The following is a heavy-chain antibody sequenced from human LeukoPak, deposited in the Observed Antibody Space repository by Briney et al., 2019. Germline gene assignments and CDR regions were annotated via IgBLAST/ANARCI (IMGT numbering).Heavy chain of an antibody. V-gene: IGHV3-9*01. J-gene: IGHJ4*02. CDR1: GFTFSSYA. CDR2: ISWNSGSI. D-gene: IGHD5-24*01. CDR3: AKDLGPGSMATSPGFDY. Sequence: GGSLRLSCAASGFTFSSYAMSWVRQAPGKGLEWVSGISWNSGSIGYADSVKGRFTISRDNAKTSLYLQMNSLRAEDTALYYCAKDLGPGSMATSPGFDYWGQGTLVTVSS.